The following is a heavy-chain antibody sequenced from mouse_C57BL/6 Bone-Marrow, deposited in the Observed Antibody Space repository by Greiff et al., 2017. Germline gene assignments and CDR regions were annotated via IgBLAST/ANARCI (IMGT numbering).Heavy chain of an antibody. CDR3: AIVRDEDEAWFAY. V-gene: IGHV1-74*01. CDR1: GYTFTSSW. Sequence: QVQLQQPGAELVKPGASVKVSCKASGYTFTSSWMHWVKQRPGQGLEWIGRIHPSDSDTNYTQKFKGKATLTVDKSSSTAYMQLSSLTSEDSAVYCGAIVRDEDEAWFAYWGQGTLVTVSA. CDR2: IHPSDSDT. J-gene: IGHJ3*01.